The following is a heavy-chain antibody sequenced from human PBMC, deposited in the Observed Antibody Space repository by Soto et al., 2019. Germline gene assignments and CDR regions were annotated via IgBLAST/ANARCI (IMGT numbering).Heavy chain of an antibody. V-gene: IGHV3-48*03. CDR1: EYSFTSFE. D-gene: IGHD7-27*01. CDR2: MSTSGADI. J-gene: IGHJ2*01. Sequence: QLVESGGGLIQTGGSMRLSCIGAEYSFTSFEMNWVGQAPGKGLEWVSYMSTSGADIKNADSVKGRFTVSRDNSKNSLCLQMDSLRADDPAIYYCARTLGNWYFDLWGRGTLVTVSS. CDR3: ARTLGNWYFDL.